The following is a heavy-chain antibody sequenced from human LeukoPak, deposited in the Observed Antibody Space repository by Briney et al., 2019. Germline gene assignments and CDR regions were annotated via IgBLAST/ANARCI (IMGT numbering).Heavy chain of an antibody. D-gene: IGHD3-10*01. J-gene: IGHJ4*02. Sequence: PGGSLRLSCDASGFIFGDYYMSRVRQAPGKGLEWISYISNPSSTRYYADSVKGRFTISRDNAKNSLYLQMNSLRAEDTAVYYCARCGDGLPCDFDYWGQGTLVTVSS. CDR2: ISNPSSTR. CDR3: ARCGDGLPCDFDY. CDR1: GFIFGDYY. V-gene: IGHV3-11*04.